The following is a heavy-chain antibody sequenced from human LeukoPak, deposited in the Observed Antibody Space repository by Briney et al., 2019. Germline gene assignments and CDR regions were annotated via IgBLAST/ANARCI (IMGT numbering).Heavy chain of an antibody. J-gene: IGHJ3*02. D-gene: IGHD3-10*01. CDR1: GFTFSSFW. Sequence: GGSLRLSCAASGFTFSSFWVTWVRQAPGKGLEWVSAISGSGDNIYYADSVKGRFTISRDNSKNTLYLQMNSLRAEDTAVYYCAKDRVVRGVMGAFDIWGQGTMVTVSS. CDR3: AKDRVVRGVMGAFDI. CDR2: ISGSGDNI. V-gene: IGHV3-23*01.